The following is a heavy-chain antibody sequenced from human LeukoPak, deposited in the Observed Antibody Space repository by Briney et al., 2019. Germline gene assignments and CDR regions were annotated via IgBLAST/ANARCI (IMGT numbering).Heavy chain of an antibody. V-gene: IGHV3-21*01. Sequence: PGGSLRLSCVASGFXFSSYSMNWVRQAPGKGQEWLSSISGSSSYIYYADSVKGRFTISRDNAKNSLYLQMNSLRAEDTAVYYCARDRSDRLAVAGTSAFDYWGQGTLVTVSS. CDR3: ARDRSDRLAVAGTSAFDY. J-gene: IGHJ4*02. D-gene: IGHD6-19*01. CDR2: ISGSSSYI. CDR1: GFXFSSYS.